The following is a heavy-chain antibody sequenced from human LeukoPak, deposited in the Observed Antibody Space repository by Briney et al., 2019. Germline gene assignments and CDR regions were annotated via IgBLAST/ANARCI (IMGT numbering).Heavy chain of an antibody. Sequence: GGSLRLSRAASGFTFSDLYMSRIRQAPGKGLEWVSHISSSGSTTYYAESVKGRFTISRDNAKNSLYLQMNSLRAEDTAVYYCARFYDSWGQGTLVTVSS. CDR1: GFTFSDLY. D-gene: IGHD2/OR15-2a*01. CDR3: ARFYDS. CDR2: ISSSGSTT. V-gene: IGHV3-11*01. J-gene: IGHJ4*02.